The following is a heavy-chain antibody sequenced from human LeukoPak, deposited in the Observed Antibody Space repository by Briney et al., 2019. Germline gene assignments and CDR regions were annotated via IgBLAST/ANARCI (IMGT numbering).Heavy chain of an antibody. CDR2: IYYSGST. Sequence: SETLSLTCTVSGGSISSSSYYWGWIRQPPGKGLEWIGSIYYSGSTYYNPSLKSRVTISVDRSKNQFSLKLSSVTAADTAVYYCARGTAVTTNPVDAFDIWGQGTMVTVSS. CDR1: GGSISSSSYY. V-gene: IGHV4-39*07. CDR3: ARGTAVTTNPVDAFDI. J-gene: IGHJ3*02. D-gene: IGHD4-17*01.